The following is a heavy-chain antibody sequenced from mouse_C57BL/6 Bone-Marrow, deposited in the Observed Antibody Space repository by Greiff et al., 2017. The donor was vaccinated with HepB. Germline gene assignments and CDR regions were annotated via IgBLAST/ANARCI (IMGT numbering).Heavy chain of an antibody. V-gene: IGHV5-17*01. CDR3: ARQDYGSSYWFAY. D-gene: IGHD1-1*01. Sequence: EVMLVESGGGLVKPGGSLKLSCAASGFTFSDYGMHWVRQAPEKGLEWVAYISSGSSTIYYADTVKGRVTISRDNAKNTLFLQMTSLRSEDTAMYYCARQDYGSSYWFAYWGQGTLVTVSA. CDR1: GFTFSDYG. J-gene: IGHJ3*01. CDR2: ISSGSSTI.